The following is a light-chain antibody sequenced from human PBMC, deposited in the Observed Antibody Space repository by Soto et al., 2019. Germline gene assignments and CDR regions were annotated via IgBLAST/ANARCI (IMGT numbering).Light chain of an antibody. Sequence: EIVMTQSPPTLSVSPVERATLSCRASQTISRNLAWYQQRPGQAPRLLMFGASTRAPGIPARFSGGGSGTEFTLTISSLQSEDFAVYFCHQYENWPKTFGQGTKVDIK. CDR3: HQYENWPKT. V-gene: IGKV3-15*01. J-gene: IGKJ1*01. CDR1: QTISRN. CDR2: GAS.